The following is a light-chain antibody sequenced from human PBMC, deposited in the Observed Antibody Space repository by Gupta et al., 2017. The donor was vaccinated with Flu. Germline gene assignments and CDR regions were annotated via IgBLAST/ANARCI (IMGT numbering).Light chain of an antibody. CDR2: PAS. CDR1: QNINRW. J-gene: IGKJ4*01. Sequence: DIQMTQSPSTLSASVGDRITITCRASQNINRWFAWYQQKPGKAPKLLIKPASNLKGGVPSRFSGSGSGTEFTLTISILQPDGFATYYCRHYRAFASFGRGTTLEIK. CDR3: RHYRAFAS. V-gene: IGKV1-5*03.